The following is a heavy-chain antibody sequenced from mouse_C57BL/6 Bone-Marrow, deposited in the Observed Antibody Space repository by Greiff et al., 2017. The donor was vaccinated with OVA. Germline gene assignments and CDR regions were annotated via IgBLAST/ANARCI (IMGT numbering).Heavy chain of an antibody. V-gene: IGHV1-55*01. CDR2: IYPGSGST. J-gene: IGHJ1*03. Sequence: QVQLQQSGAELVKPGASVKLSCKASGYTFTSYWITWVKQRPGQGLEWIGDIYPGSGSTNYNEKFKSKATLTADTSSSTAYMQLSSLTSEDSAVYCGAGGCYLRWDLDVWGTGTTVTVSS. D-gene: IGHD5-5*01. CDR1: GYTFTSYW. CDR3: AGGCYLRWDLDV.